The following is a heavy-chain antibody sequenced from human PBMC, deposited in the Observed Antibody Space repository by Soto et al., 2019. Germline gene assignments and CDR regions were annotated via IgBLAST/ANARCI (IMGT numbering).Heavy chain of an antibody. CDR3: ARGWCGPDV. CDR2: IDNAGTDS. V-gene: IGHV3-74*01. J-gene: IGHJ6*04. D-gene: IGHD3-10*01. Sequence: EVQLVESGGGLVQPGGSLRLSCAASGFTLSGRSMHWVRQAPGKGLVWVSGIDNAGTDSTYADSVKGRFTSSRDNAKNMLYLQMNSLRVEDTAVYYCARGWCGPDVVGKGTTVTVSS. CDR1: GFTLSGRS.